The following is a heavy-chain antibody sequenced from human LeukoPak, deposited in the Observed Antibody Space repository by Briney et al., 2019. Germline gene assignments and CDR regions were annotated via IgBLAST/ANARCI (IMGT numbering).Heavy chain of an antibody. J-gene: IGHJ5*02. D-gene: IGHD1-26*01. CDR1: GYTFTGYY. CDR2: INPNSGGT. Sequence: ASVKVSCKASGYTFTGYYMHWVRQAPGQGLEWMGWINPNSGGTNYAQKFQGRVTMTTDTSTSAAYMELRSLRSDDTAVYYCATHSGSYFFDPWGQGTLVTVSS. CDR3: ATHSGSYFFDP. V-gene: IGHV1-2*02.